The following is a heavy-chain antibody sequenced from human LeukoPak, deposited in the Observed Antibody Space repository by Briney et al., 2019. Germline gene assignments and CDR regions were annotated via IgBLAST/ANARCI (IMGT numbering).Heavy chain of an antibody. CDR2: IKQDGGER. V-gene: IGHV3-7*04. J-gene: IGHJ3*02. Sequence: GGSLRLSCAASGFTFSSYWMSWVRQAPGKGLEWVANIKQDGGERYFVDSVKGRFTISRDNAKNSLYLQMNSLRAEDTAVYYCARDRAGFLDAFDIWGQGTMVTVSS. CDR3: ARDRAGFLDAFDI. D-gene: IGHD3-10*01. CDR1: GFTFSSYW.